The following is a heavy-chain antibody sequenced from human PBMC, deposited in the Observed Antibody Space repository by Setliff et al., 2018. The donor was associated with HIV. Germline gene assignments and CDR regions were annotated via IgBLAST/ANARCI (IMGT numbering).Heavy chain of an antibody. CDR3: AREYYDFWSGYSDAFHI. D-gene: IGHD3-3*01. CDR2: ISVYNGYV. Sequence: ASVKVSCKASGYTFSDFGVTWVRQAPGQGLEWMGWISVYNGYVNYAHKFQGRVTMTTDTSRSTAYMELRSLTSDDTAVYYCAREYYDFWSGYSDAFHIWGQGTMVTV. CDR1: GYTFSDFG. V-gene: IGHV1-18*01. J-gene: IGHJ3*02.